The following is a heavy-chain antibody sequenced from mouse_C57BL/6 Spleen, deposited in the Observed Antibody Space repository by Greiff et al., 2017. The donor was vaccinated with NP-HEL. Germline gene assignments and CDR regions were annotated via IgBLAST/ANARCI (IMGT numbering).Heavy chain of an antibody. CDR2: IWSGGST. J-gene: IGHJ3*01. D-gene: IGHD2-14*01. Sequence: VQVVESGPGLVQPSQSLSITCTVSGFSLTSYGVHWVRQSPGKGLEWLGVIWSGGSTDYNAAFISRLSISKDNSKSQVFFKMNSLQADDTAIYYCAREGGYLAYWGQGTLVTVSA. CDR1: GFSLTSYG. V-gene: IGHV2-2*01. CDR3: AREGGYLAY.